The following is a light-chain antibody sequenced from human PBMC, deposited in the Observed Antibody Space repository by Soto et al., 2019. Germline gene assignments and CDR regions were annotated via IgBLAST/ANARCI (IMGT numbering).Light chain of an antibody. J-gene: IGLJ1*01. CDR1: SSNIGAGYD. CDR2: GNS. Sequence: QSVLTQPPSVSGAPGQRVTISCTGSSSNIGAGYDVHWYQQLPGTAPKLLIYGNSNRPSGVPDRFSGSKSGTSVSLAITGLQAEDEADYYCQSYHSSLSGYVFGTGTKLTVL. V-gene: IGLV1-40*01. CDR3: QSYHSSLSGYV.